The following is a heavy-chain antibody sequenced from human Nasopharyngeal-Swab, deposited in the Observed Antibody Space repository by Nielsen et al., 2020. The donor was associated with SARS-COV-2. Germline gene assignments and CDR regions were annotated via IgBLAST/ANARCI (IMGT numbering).Heavy chain of an antibody. Sequence: AESLTLSCKASRLVFSNYGLTWIPQAPGKGLEWISGIGGNGRHTSYADSVKGRFTLSRDNSKNTLYLEMNSLRVEDTAVYFCAKDQSWFPPFDTWGQGTLVTVSS. V-gene: IGHV3-23*01. CDR2: IGGNGRHT. CDR1: RLVFSNYG. D-gene: IGHD3-22*01. CDR3: AKDQSWFPPFDT. J-gene: IGHJ4*02.